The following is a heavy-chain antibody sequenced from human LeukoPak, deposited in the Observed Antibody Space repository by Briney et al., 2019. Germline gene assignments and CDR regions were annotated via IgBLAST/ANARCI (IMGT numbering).Heavy chain of an antibody. J-gene: IGHJ4*02. CDR1: GLTFEVCH. V-gene: IGHV3-20*04. D-gene: IGHD2-2*01. Sequence: GGSLSLLCALWGLTFEVCHMRWPPHATGKGLVGVTGINWDGESTGHGGSVQGRFIISRENAENALYLQMNGLRAEDTAVYYCARDLRASWDSLAYWGRGTPVTVSS. CDR3: ARDLRASWDSLAY. CDR2: INWDGEST.